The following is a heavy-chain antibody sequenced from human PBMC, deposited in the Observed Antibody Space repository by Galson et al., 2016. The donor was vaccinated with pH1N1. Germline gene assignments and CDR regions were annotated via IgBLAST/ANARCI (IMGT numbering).Heavy chain of an antibody. CDR3: VRAIGGAASY. V-gene: IGHV3-7*01. Sequence: LRLSCAASGFSFSDYWISWVRQAPGKGLEWVANIKQDGSEIYYVDSVKGRCTVSRDNAKNSVSLQMNSLRVEDTGVYYCVRAIGGAASYWGQGTLVTVSS. CDR2: IKQDGSEI. D-gene: IGHD6-13*01. J-gene: IGHJ4*02. CDR1: GFSFSDYW.